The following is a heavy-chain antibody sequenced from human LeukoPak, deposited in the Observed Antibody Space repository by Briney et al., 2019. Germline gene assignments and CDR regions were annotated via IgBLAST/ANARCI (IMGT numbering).Heavy chain of an antibody. J-gene: IGHJ3*02. CDR3: ARDNTWDSYARAGDAFDI. V-gene: IGHV4-61*02. Sequence: SETLSLTCTVSGGSISSGSYYWSWIRQPAGKGLEWIGRIYTSGSTNYNPSLKSRVTISVDTSKNQFSLKLSSVTAADAAVYYCARDNTWDSYARAGDAFDIWGQGTMVTVSS. CDR1: GGSISSGSYY. D-gene: IGHD5-18*01. CDR2: IYTSGST.